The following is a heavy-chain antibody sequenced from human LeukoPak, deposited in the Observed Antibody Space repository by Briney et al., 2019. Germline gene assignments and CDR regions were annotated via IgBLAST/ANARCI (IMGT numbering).Heavy chain of an antibody. V-gene: IGHV4-34*09. Sequence: SETLSLTCAVYGGSFSGYHWTWIRQSPGKGLEWIGYIYYSGSTSYNPSLKSRVTISVDTSKNQFSLRLSSVTAADTAVYYCARKGYGDYVFDYWGQGTLVTVSS. J-gene: IGHJ4*02. D-gene: IGHD4-17*01. CDR2: IYYSGST. CDR1: GGSFSGYH. CDR3: ARKGYGDYVFDY.